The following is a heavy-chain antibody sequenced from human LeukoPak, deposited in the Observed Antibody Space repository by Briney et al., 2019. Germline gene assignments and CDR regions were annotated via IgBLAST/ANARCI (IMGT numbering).Heavy chain of an antibody. D-gene: IGHD2-2*01. CDR3: AKVMPLYQLQWGLYDY. V-gene: IGHV3-23*01. J-gene: IGHJ4*02. CDR2: ISGSGGST. Sequence: GSLRLSCAASGFTFSSYAMSWVRQAPGKGLEWVSAISGSGGSTYYADSVKGRFTISRDNSKNTLYLQMNSLRAEDTAVYYCAKVMPLYQLQWGLYDYWGQGTLVTVSS. CDR1: GFTFSSYA.